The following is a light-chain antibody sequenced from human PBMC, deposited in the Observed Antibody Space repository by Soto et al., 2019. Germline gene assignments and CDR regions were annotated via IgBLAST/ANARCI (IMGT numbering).Light chain of an antibody. CDR3: AAWDNSLNGDV. Sequence: QSVLTQPPSASGTPGQRVTISCSGSTSNIGSNTVNWYRQLPGTAPKLLIYNINERPSGVPDRFSGSKSGTSTSLAISGLQSDDEADYFCAAWDNSLNGDVFGTGTKLTVL. CDR2: NIN. J-gene: IGLJ1*01. V-gene: IGLV1-44*01. CDR1: TSNIGSNT.